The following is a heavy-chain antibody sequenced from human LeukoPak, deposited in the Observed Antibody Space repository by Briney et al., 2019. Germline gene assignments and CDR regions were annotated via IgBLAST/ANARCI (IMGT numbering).Heavy chain of an antibody. CDR1: GGSISSYY. CDR3: ATGDSSGYYLAY. V-gene: IGHV4-59*08. Sequence: PSETLSLTCTVSGGSISSYYWSWIRQPPGKGLEWIGYIYYSGSTNYNPSLKSRVTISVDTSKNQFSLKLSSVTAADTAVYYCATGDSSGYYLAYWGQGTLVTVSS. D-gene: IGHD3-22*01. CDR2: IYYSGST. J-gene: IGHJ4*02.